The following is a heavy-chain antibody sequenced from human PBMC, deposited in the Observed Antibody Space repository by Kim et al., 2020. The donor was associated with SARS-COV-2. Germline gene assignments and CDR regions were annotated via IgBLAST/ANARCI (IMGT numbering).Heavy chain of an antibody. V-gene: IGHV3-9*01. CDR3: AKDISRRDGYNSRKKADDY. J-gene: IGHJ4*02. CDR2: ISWNSGSI. CDR1: GFTFGDYA. D-gene: IGHD5-12*01. Sequence: GGSLRLSCAASGFTFGDYAMHWVRQAPGKGLEWVSGISWNSGSIGYADSVKGRFTISRDNAKNSLYLQMNSLRAEDTALYYCAKDISRRDGYNSRKKADDYWGQGTLVTVSS.